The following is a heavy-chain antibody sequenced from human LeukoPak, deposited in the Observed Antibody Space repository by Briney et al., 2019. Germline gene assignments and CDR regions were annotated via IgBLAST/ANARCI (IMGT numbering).Heavy chain of an antibody. CDR2: ISSSGTYI. Sequence: GGSLRLSCAASGFTFTSYSMNWVRQAPGKGLEWVSSISSSGTYIKYTDSVKGRLTISRDNAKNSLYLQMNSLRAEDTAVYYCASEETTNGGWTPNYWGQGTLVTVSS. CDR1: GFTFTSYS. D-gene: IGHD6-19*01. J-gene: IGHJ4*02. V-gene: IGHV3-21*01. CDR3: ASEETTNGGWTPNY.